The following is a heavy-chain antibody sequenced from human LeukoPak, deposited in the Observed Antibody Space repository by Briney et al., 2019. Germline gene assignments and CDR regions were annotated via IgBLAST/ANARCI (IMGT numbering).Heavy chain of an antibody. CDR3: AKDGGLWVSAHWGDS. Sequence: GGSLRLSCAASGFTFSSYTMSWVRQAPGKGLEWVSTITTSDGNTYYADSVKGRFTVSRDNSKNTLFLQMNSLRAEDTAVYYCAKDGGLWVSAHWGDSWGRGPLVTVSS. CDR1: GFTFSSYT. D-gene: IGHD7-27*01. CDR2: ITTSDGNT. J-gene: IGHJ4*02. V-gene: IGHV3-23*01.